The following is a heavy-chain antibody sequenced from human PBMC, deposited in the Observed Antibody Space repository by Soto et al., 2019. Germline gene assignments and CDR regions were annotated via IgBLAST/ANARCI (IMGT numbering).Heavy chain of an antibody. CDR2: ISSNGGST. V-gene: IGHV3-64D*06. J-gene: IGHJ4*02. Sequence: GGSLRLSCSASGFTFSSYAMHWVRQAPGKGLEYVSAISSNGGSTYYADSVKGRFTFSRDNSKNTLYLQMSSLRAEDTAVYYCVKDRRVGAAYFDYWGQGTLVTVS. CDR1: GFTFSSYA. D-gene: IGHD1-26*01. CDR3: VKDRRVGAAYFDY.